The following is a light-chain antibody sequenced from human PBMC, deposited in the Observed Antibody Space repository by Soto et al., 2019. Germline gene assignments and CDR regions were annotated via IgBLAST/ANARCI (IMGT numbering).Light chain of an antibody. CDR3: QVWDRPTDLV. J-gene: IGLJ2*01. Sequence: VLTQPPSVSVAPGKTAIITCGGNDIETKSVHWYQQKAGQAPVLVMSFDSDRPSGIPERFSGSNSGNTASLTITRAEAGDEADYYCQVWDRPTDLVFGGGTKLTVL. V-gene: IGLV3-21*01. CDR1: DIETKS. CDR2: FDS.